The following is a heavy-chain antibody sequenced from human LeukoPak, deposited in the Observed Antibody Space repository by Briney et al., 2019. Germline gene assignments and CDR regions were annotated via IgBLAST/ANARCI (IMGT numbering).Heavy chain of an antibody. CDR3: ARDGGYSSSSSASFDY. CDR2: IIPIFGTA. Sequence: SVKVSCKASGGTFSSYAISWVRQAPGQGLEWMGGIIPIFGTAHYAQKFQGRVTITADESTSTAYMELSSLRSEDTAVYYCARDGGYSSSSSASFDYWGQGTLVNVSS. J-gene: IGHJ4*02. V-gene: IGHV1-69*13. D-gene: IGHD6-13*01. CDR1: GGTFSSYA.